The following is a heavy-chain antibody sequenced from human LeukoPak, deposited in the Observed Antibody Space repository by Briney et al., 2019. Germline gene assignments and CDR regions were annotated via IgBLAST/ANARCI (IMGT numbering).Heavy chain of an antibody. J-gene: IGHJ4*02. D-gene: IGHD3-10*01. V-gene: IGHV3-48*03. Sequence: GGSLRLSCAASEFTFSNYEMNWVRQAPGKGLEWVSNINSGGSTIYYADSVKDRFTISRDNAKNSLYLQMNSLRAEDTAVYYCARDPNYGSGSYADYWGQGTLVTVSS. CDR3: ARDPNYGSGSYADY. CDR1: EFTFSNYE. CDR2: INSGGSTI.